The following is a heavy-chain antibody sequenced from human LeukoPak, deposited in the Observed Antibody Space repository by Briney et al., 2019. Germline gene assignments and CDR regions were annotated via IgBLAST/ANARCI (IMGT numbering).Heavy chain of an antibody. CDR2: IFDSGYS. V-gene: IGHV4-31*03. Sequence: SQTLSLTCTVSGGSISSGTSSWSWIRQHPGEGLEWLGYIFDSGYSYYNPSLKSRLSMSVDTSKNRFSLTLSSVTAADTAIYYCAKTNTPDNWFDPWGQGTLVTVSS. CDR3: AKTNTPDNWFDP. CDR1: GGSISSGTSS. J-gene: IGHJ5*02.